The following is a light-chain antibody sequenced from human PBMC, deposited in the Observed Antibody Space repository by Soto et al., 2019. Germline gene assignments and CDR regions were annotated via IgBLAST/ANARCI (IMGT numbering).Light chain of an antibody. J-gene: IGKJ1*01. Sequence: DIQITHSASSLSASVLYRVTTTCRASQGIGTDLGWYRQKPGRAPERLIYSTSSLQSGVPSRFSGSGSGTEFSLTITSLQPEDFATYYCLQHYTYPRTFGQGTKVDIK. V-gene: IGKV1-17*01. CDR1: QGIGTD. CDR3: LQHYTYPRT. CDR2: STS.